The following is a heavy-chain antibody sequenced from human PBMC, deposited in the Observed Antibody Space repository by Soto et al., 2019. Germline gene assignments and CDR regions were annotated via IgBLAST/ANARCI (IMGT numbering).Heavy chain of an antibody. V-gene: IGHV3-7*01. CDR2: IKQDGSEK. CDR3: VKDMGYCSGGSCYWGAYFYYYMDV. Sequence: PGGSLRLSCAASGFTFSSYWMSWVRQAPGKGLEWVANIKQDGSEKYYVDSVKGRFTISRDNSKNTLYLHMNSLTAEDTAVYYCVKDMGYCSGGSCYWGAYFYYYMDVWGKGTTVTVSS. D-gene: IGHD2-15*01. CDR1: GFTFSSYW. J-gene: IGHJ6*03.